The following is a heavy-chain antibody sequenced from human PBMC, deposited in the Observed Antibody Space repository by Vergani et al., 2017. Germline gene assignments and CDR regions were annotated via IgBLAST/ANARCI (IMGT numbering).Heavy chain of an antibody. CDR3: AKPNNWGPSPYYFDY. V-gene: IGHV3-23*04. CDR2: ISGSGGST. D-gene: IGHD1-1*01. J-gene: IGHJ4*02. Sequence: EVQLVESGGGLVKPGGSLRLSCAASGFTFSSYAMSWVRQAPGKGLEWVSAISGSGGSTYYADSVKGRFTISRDNAKNSLYLQMNSLRAEDTALYYCAKPNNWGPSPYYFDYWGQGTLVTVSS. CDR1: GFTFSSYA.